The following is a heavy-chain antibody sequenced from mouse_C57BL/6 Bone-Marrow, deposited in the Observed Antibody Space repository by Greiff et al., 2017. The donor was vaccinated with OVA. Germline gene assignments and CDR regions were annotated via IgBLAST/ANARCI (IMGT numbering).Heavy chain of an antibody. Sequence: EVKVEESGPGLVKPSQSLSLTCSVTGYSFTRGYYWYWLRKFPGNKLEWMGYITYDGSKNDNPSLKNRISITRDTSKNQLFLKLKSVTTEDTAAYYCARGKGDCAYWGQGTLVTVSA. CDR3: ARGKGDCAY. J-gene: IGHJ3*01. CDR2: ITYDGSK. V-gene: IGHV3-6*01. CDR1: GYSFTRGYY. D-gene: IGHD3-3*01.